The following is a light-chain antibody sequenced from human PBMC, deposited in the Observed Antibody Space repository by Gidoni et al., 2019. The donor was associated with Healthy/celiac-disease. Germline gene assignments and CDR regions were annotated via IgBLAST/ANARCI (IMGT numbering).Light chain of an antibody. V-gene: IGLV3-25*02. CDR2: KDS. CDR1: ALPKQY. J-gene: IGLJ2*01. Sequence: SYELTQPPPVSVSPGQTARITCSGNALPKQYAYWYQQKPGQAPVLVIYKDSERPSGIPERFSGPSSGTTVTLTISGVQAEDEADYYCQSADSSGTYVVFGGGTKLTVL. CDR3: QSADSSGTYVV.